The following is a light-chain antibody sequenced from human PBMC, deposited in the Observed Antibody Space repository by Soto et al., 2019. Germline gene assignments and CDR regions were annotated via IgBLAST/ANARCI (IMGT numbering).Light chain of an antibody. V-gene: IGKV1-5*03. CDR1: QSISSW. Sequence: DIQMTQSPSTLSASIGDRVTITCRASQSISSWLAWYQQKPGKAPKLLIYKASSLEGGVPSRFSGSGSGAEFTRTISSLQPDYFATDYCQQYNSYWTCGQGTKVEIK. CDR3: QQYNSYWT. CDR2: KAS. J-gene: IGKJ1*01.